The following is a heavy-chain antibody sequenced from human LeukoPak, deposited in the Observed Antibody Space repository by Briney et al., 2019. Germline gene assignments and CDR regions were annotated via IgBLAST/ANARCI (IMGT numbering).Heavy chain of an antibody. CDR1: GGTLSNHA. CDR3: ARVAPPGYSYGFVYYFDY. CDR2: IIPIFGTA. J-gene: IGHJ4*02. V-gene: IGHV1-69*13. D-gene: IGHD5-18*01. Sequence: ASVKVSCKASGGTLSNHAVSWVRQAPGQGLEWMGGIIPIFGTANYAQKFQGRVTITADESTSTAHMELSSLRSEDTAVYYCARVAPPGYSYGFVYYFDYWGQGTLVTVSS.